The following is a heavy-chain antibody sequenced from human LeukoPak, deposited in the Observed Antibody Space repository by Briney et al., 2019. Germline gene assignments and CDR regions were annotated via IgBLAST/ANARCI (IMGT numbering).Heavy chain of an antibody. J-gene: IGHJ6*02. Sequence: GGSLRLSCAASGFTVSSNFMSWVRQAPGMGLEWVSVIYSGGSAYYADSVKGRFTISRDNSKNTLYLQMNSLRAEDTAVYYCAKVPTPVYYYYYGMDVWGQGTTVTVSS. CDR3: AKVPTPVYYYYYGMDV. D-gene: IGHD4-23*01. V-gene: IGHV3-53*01. CDR1: GFTVSSNF. CDR2: IYSGGSA.